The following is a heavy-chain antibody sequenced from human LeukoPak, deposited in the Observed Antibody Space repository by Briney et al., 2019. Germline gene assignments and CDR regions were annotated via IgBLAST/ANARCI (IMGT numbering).Heavy chain of an antibody. V-gene: IGHV3-7*01. CDR2: MNQDGSGK. CDR3: ARDPVYSYGKGPNYYYYMDV. CDR1: GFTFSSYS. D-gene: IGHD5-18*01. J-gene: IGHJ6*03. Sequence: GGSLRLSCAASGFTFSSYSMNWVRQAPGKGLEWVANMNQDGSGKYYVDSVKGRFIISRDNAKNSLYLQMYSLRAEGTAVYYCARDPVYSYGKGPNYYYYMDVWGKGTTVTVSS.